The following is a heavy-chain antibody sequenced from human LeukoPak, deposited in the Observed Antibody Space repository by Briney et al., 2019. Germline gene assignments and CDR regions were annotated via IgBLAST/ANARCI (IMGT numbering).Heavy chain of an antibody. V-gene: IGHV4-4*02. Sequence: SGTLSLTCDVSGVSISTCNRWSWVRQPPGKGLEWIGEIHHSGSTNYNPSLKSRITISVDKSKNQFSLNLNSVTAADTAVYYCAREGDASGSYYNYWGQGILVTVSS. CDR2: IHHSGST. CDR3: AREGDASGSYYNY. CDR1: GVSISTCNR. D-gene: IGHD3-10*01. J-gene: IGHJ4*02.